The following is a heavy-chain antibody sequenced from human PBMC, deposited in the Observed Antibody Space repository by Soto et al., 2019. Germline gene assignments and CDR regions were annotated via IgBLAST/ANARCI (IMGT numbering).Heavy chain of an antibody. CDR3: AREARGYSFDY. Sequence: QVQLVESGGGVVQPGRSLRLSCAASGFTFSSYGMHWVRQAPGKGLEWVAVIWYDGSNKYYADSVKGRFTISRDNSKNTLYLQMNSLRAEDTAVYYCAREARGYSFDYWGQGTLVTVSS. CDR1: GFTFSSYG. CDR2: IWYDGSNK. V-gene: IGHV3-33*01. D-gene: IGHD5-18*01. J-gene: IGHJ4*02.